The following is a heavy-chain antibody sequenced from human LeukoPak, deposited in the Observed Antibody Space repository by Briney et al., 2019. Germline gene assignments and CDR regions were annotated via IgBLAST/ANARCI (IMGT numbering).Heavy chain of an antibody. J-gene: IGHJ6*03. CDR1: GYTFTSYG. CDR2: ISAYNGNT. D-gene: IGHD6-6*01. Sequence: ASVKVSCRASGYTFTSYGISWVRQAPGQGLEWMGWISAYNGNTNYAQKLQGRVTMTTDTSTSTAYMELRSPRSDDTAVYYCAREATYSSSSYYYYYMDVWGKGTTVTVSS. V-gene: IGHV1-18*01. CDR3: AREATYSSSSYYYYYMDV.